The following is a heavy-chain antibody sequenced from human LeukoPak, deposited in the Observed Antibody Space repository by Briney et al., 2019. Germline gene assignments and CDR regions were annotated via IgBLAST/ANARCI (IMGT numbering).Heavy chain of an antibody. J-gene: IGHJ5*02. V-gene: IGHV3-21*01. D-gene: IGHD6-13*01. CDR3: ARLVAAGGSGSFDP. Sequence: TGGSLRLSCVASGFTFSSYSTNWVRQAPGKGLEWVSCISSTSRYIYYADSVKGRFTISRDNAKNSVYLQMNSLRAEDTAVYYCARLVAAGGSGSFDPWGQGTLVTVSS. CDR1: GFTFSSYS. CDR2: ISSTSRYI.